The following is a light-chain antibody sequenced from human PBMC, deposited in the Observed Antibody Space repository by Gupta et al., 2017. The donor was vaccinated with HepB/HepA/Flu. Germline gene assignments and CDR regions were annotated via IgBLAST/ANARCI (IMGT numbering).Light chain of an antibody. Sequence: EIVLTQSPATLSLSPGERATLSCRASQSVGAYLAWYQQKPGQAPRLLIYDASTRATGTPARFSGSGSGTEFTLTISSLEPEDFAVYFCQKRSYFVTCGPGTKVHIK. CDR1: QSVGAY. CDR3: QKRSYFVT. CDR2: DAS. J-gene: IGKJ3*01. V-gene: IGKV3-11*01.